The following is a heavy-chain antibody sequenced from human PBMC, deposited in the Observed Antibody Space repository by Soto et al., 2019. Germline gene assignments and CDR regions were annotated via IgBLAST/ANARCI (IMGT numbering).Heavy chain of an antibody. D-gene: IGHD2-8*01. CDR1: GFGFSDYW. CDR2: LNGDGNNV. V-gene: IGHV3-74*01. Sequence: EVQLVESGGGLVQPGGSLSLSGAASGFGFSDYWMHWVRQAPGKGLMWVSRLNGDGNNVNYADSVKGRLTISRDNPKNTLDLQMTRLTVDDTAGYYCVRAALDASEDLDFWGPGTLLTVSS. J-gene: IGHJ4*02. CDR3: VRAALDASEDLDF.